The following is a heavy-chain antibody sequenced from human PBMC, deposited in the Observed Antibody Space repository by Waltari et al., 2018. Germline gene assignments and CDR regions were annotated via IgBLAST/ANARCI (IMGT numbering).Heavy chain of an antibody. J-gene: IGHJ4*02. CDR1: GLSFSGYA. Sequence: EVEVEESGGTLVQPGGSLRLSCAASGLSFSGYAMSWVRQAPGKGLEWVSSIIGSGATTFYADSVRGRFTISRDNSRDTMYLQMNTLRDEDTAVYFCAKGSRGYTAFYFDYWGQGTLVTVSS. CDR3: AKGSRGYTAFYFDY. D-gene: IGHD3-22*01. V-gene: IGHV3-23*04. CDR2: IIGSGATT.